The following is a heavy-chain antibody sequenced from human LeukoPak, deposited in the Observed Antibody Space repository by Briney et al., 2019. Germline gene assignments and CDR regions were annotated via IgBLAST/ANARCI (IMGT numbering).Heavy chain of an antibody. J-gene: IGHJ4*02. CDR2: INPNSGGT. CDR3: ARDLYDILTGYYMIGLNY. V-gene: IGHV1-2*02. CDR1: GYTFTGYY. D-gene: IGHD3-9*01. Sequence: ASVKVSCKASGYTFTGYYMHWVRQAPGQGLEWMGWINPNSGGTNYAQKFQGRVTMTRDTSISTAYMELSRLRSDDTAVYYCARDLYDILTGYYMIGLNYWGQGTLVTVSS.